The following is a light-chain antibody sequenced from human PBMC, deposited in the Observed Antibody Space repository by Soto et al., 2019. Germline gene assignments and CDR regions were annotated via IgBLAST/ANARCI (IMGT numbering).Light chain of an antibody. CDR3: QQYDNLPLT. CDR1: QDISNY. V-gene: IGKV1-33*01. J-gene: IGKJ4*01. CDR2: DAS. Sequence: DIQMTQSPSSLSASVGDRVTITCHASQDISNYLKLYQQKPGKAPKLLIYDASNLETGVPSRFSGSGSGTDFTFTISSLQHEDIATYYCQQYDNLPLTFGGGTKVEIK.